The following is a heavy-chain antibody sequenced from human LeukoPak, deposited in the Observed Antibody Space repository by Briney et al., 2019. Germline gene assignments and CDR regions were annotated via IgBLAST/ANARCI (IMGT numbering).Heavy chain of an antibody. Sequence: GGSLRLSCAASGFSFSTSWMHWVRQAPGKGLVRVSRTNSDGSSTSYADSVKGRFTISRDNAKNTLYLQMHSLRAEDTAVYYCARDSGCPSRAFDIWGQGTMVTVSS. CDR2: TNSDGSST. V-gene: IGHV3-74*01. J-gene: IGHJ3*02. D-gene: IGHD1-26*01. CDR1: GFSFSTSW. CDR3: ARDSGCPSRAFDI.